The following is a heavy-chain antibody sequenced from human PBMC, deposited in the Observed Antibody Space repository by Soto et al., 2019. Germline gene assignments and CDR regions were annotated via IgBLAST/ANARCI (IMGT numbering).Heavy chain of an antibody. CDR2: IYHSGFT. V-gene: IGHV4-30-2*01. CDR1: GDSISSGGYS. CDR3: ARGMTTVTTFDY. Sequence: PSETLSLTCAVSGDSISSGGYSWNWIRQPPGKGLEWIGYIYHSGFTLYNPSLTSRVTISVDKSKNQFSLNLTSVTAADTAVYYCARGMTTVTTFDYWGQGTLVTVSS. J-gene: IGHJ4*02. D-gene: IGHD4-17*01.